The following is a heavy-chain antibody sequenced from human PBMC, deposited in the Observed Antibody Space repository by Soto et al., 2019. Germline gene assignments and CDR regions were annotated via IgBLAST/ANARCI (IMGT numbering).Heavy chain of an antibody. CDR1: GGSISSYY. V-gene: IGHV4-59*08. Sequence: SETLSLTCTVSGGSISSYYWSWIRQPPGKGLEWIGYIYYSGSTNYNPSLKSRVTISVDTSKNQFSLKLSSVTAADTAVYYCARQTDDFWSGYGKRPDPSSYYYMDVWGKGTTVTVSS. CDR3: ARQTDDFWSGYGKRPDPSSYYYMDV. D-gene: IGHD3-3*01. CDR2: IYYSGST. J-gene: IGHJ6*03.